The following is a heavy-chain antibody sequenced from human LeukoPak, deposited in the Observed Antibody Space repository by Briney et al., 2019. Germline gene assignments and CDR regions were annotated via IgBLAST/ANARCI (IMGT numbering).Heavy chain of an antibody. V-gene: IGHV4-61*02. Sequence: SETLSLTCTVSGGSISSGSYYWSWIPQPAGKGLEWIGRIYTSGSTNYNPSLKSRVTISVDTSKNQFSLNLSSVTAADTAVYYCARGASSSSAIGYYYYYMDVWGKGTTVTVSS. CDR1: GGSISSGSYY. CDR3: ARGASSSSAIGYYYYYMDV. J-gene: IGHJ6*03. CDR2: IYTSGST. D-gene: IGHD6-6*01.